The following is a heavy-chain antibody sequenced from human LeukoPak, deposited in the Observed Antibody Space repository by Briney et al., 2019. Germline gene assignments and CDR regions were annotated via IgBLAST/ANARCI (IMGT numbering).Heavy chain of an antibody. D-gene: IGHD6-19*01. J-gene: IGHJ3*02. Sequence: ASVKVSCKASGYTFTGYYMHWVRQAPGQGLEWMGWINPNSGGTNYAQKFQGRFTMTRDTSISTAYMELSRLRSDDTAVYYCARSPQWQDAFDIWGQGTMVTVSS. CDR1: GYTFTGYY. V-gene: IGHV1-2*02. CDR2: INPNSGGT. CDR3: ARSPQWQDAFDI.